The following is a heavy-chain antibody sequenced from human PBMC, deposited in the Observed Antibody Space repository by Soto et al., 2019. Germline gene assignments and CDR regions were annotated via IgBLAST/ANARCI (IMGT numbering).Heavy chain of an antibody. Sequence: GGSLRLSCTASGFTFGDYAMSWVRQAPGKGLEWVGFIRSKAYGGTTEYAASVKGRFTISRDDSKSIAYLQMNSLKTEDTAVYYCTSCRRLTRPQSRGPSYYFDYWGQGTLVTVSS. CDR1: GFTFGDYA. V-gene: IGHV3-49*04. CDR2: IRSKAYGGTT. CDR3: TSCRRLTRPQSRGPSYYFDY. D-gene: IGHD3-16*02. J-gene: IGHJ4*02.